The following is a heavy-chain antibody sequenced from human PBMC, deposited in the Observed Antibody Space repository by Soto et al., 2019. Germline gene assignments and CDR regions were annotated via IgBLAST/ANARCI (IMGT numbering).Heavy chain of an antibody. CDR1: GFTFSDHY. Sequence: EVQLVESGGGLVQPAGSLRLSCVASGFTFSDHYIDWVRQAPGKGLEWVGRIRNKANSYSTEYAASVKGRFTMSRDDSKNTAYLHMNSLGIEDTAVYYCTRARRVGSWTHLDCWGQGTLVTVSS. CDR3: TRARRVGSWTHLDC. D-gene: IGHD6-13*01. V-gene: IGHV3-72*01. CDR2: IRNKANSYST. J-gene: IGHJ4*02.